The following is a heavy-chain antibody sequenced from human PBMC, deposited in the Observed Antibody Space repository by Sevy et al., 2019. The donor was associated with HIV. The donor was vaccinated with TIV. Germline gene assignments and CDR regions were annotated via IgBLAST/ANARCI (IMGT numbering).Heavy chain of an antibody. D-gene: IGHD2-21*01. V-gene: IGHV3-74*01. Sequence: GGSLRLSCAASGFTFSSYWMHWVRQAPGKGLVWVSRINSDGSNTLYADSVKGRLTISRDNAKNTPYLQMNSLRAEDTAVYYCAKLYCGGDCYGRGSGNDAFDIWGQGTMVTVSS. J-gene: IGHJ3*02. CDR1: GFTFSSYW. CDR3: AKLYCGGDCYGRGSGNDAFDI. CDR2: INSDGSNT.